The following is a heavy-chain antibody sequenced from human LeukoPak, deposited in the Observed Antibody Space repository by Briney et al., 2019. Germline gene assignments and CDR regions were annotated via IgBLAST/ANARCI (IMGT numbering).Heavy chain of an antibody. CDR2: ISGRGDST. CDR1: GFTFSSYA. J-gene: IGHJ4*02. Sequence: GGSLRLSCAASGFTFSSYAMSWVRQAPGKGLEWVSAISGRGDSTYYADSVKGRFTISRDNSKNTLYLQMNSLRAEDTAIYYCAKGLGFWSGYYTPFDYWGQGSSVTVSS. CDR3: AKGLGFWSGYYTPFDY. V-gene: IGHV3-23*01. D-gene: IGHD3-3*01.